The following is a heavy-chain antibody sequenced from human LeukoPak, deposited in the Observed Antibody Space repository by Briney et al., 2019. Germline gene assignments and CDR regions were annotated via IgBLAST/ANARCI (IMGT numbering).Heavy chain of an antibody. D-gene: IGHD6-19*01. J-gene: IGHJ3*02. CDR3: ARVDRAVAGMPSLDWAFDI. V-gene: IGHV4-59*08. CDR2: MYYSGST. Sequence: SETLSLTCTVSGGSVSIDHWSWIRQPPGKGLECSVYMYYSGSTNYNPSLKSRVTISVDTSKNKFSLKLRFVTAADTAVYYCARVDRAVAGMPSLDWAFDIWGQGTMVTVSS. CDR1: GGSVSIDH.